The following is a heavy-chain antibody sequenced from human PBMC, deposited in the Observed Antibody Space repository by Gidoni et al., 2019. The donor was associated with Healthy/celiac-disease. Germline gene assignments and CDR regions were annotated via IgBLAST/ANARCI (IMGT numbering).Heavy chain of an antibody. J-gene: IGHJ6*02. CDR1: GGTFSSYA. V-gene: IGHV1-69*09. CDR3: AREKYSSSRYYYYGMDV. Sequence: QVQLVQSGAEVKKPGSSVKVSCKASGGTFSSYAISWVRQAPGQGLEWMGRIIPILGIANYAQKFQGRVTITADKSTSTAYMELSSLRSEDTAVYYCAREKYSSSRYYYYGMDVWGQGTTVTVSS. CDR2: IIPILGIA. D-gene: IGHD6-13*01.